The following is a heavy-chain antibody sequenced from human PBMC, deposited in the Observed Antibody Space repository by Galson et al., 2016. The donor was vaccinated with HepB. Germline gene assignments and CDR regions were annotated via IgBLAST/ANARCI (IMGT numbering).Heavy chain of an antibody. V-gene: IGHV3-74*01. CDR2: INSDGGST. CDR3: ASGYFYTYLGDY. J-gene: IGHJ4*02. Sequence: SLRLSCAASGITFSNYWMHWVRQAPGKGLVWVARINSDGGSTNYADSVEGRFTISRDNDKNMLYLQMNSLRVEDTAVYFCASGYFYTYLGDYWGQGTLVTVSS. CDR1: GITFSNYW. D-gene: IGHD2-15*01.